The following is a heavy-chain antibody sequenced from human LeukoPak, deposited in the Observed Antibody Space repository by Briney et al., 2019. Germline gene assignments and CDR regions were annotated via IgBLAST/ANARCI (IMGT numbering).Heavy chain of an antibody. D-gene: IGHD3-3*01. CDR1: GFTFDDYG. J-gene: IGHJ6*03. Sequence: GGSLRLSCAASGFTFDDYGMSWVRQAPGKGLEWVSGINWNGGSTGYADSVKGRFTISRDNAKNSLYLQMNSLRAEDTAVYYCARDQSDFWSIGYYYMDVWGKGTTVTVSS. CDR3: ARDQSDFWSIGYYYMDV. V-gene: IGHV3-20*04. CDR2: INWNGGST.